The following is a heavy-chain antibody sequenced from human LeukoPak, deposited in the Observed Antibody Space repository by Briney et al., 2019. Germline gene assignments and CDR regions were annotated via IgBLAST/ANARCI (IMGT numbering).Heavy chain of an antibody. CDR1: GYTFTSYD. D-gene: IGHD6-19*01. J-gene: IGHJ4*02. CDR2: MSPNSGNT. Sequence: ASVKVSCKASGYTFTSYDINWVRQATGQGLEWMGWMSPNSGNTGYAQKFQGRVTMTRNTSISTAYMELSSLRSEDTAVYYCARVRGWDVPAMLGYWGQGTLVTVSS. CDR3: ARVRGWDVPAMLGY. V-gene: IGHV1-8*01.